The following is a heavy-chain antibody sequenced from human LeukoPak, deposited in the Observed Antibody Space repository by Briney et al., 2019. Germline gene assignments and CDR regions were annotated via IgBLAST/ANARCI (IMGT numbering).Heavy chain of an antibody. V-gene: IGHV1-18*01. CDR3: ARERTTVYESSGYCPDY. J-gene: IGHJ4*02. CDR1: GYTFTSYG. CDR2: ISTYNGNT. Sequence: ASVKVSCKASGYTFTSYGISWVRQARGQGLEWMGWISTYNGNTNYAQKLQGRVTMTTDTSTSTAYMELRSLRSDDTAVHYCARERTTVYESSGYCPDYWGQGTLVTVSS. D-gene: IGHD3-22*01.